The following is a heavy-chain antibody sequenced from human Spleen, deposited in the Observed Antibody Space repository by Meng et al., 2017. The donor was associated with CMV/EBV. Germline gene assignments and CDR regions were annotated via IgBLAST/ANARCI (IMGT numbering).Heavy chain of an antibody. Sequence: ASWYTFSIFYLHWVRPAPGQGLEWVGMINPSAGSTGYAQKFQDRVTVTRDTSTSTVYMELSSLTSEDTAVYYCARDHTRGATGYFDYWGPGTLVTVS. D-gene: IGHD1-26*01. CDR1: WYTFSIFY. J-gene: IGHJ4*02. V-gene: IGHV1-46*01. CDR3: ARDHTRGATGYFDY. CDR2: INPSAGST.